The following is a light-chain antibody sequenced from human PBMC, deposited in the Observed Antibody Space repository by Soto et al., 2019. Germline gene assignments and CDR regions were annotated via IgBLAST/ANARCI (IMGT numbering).Light chain of an antibody. J-gene: IGKJ4*01. V-gene: IGKV1-5*01. Sequence: DIQMTQSPSTLSASVGDRCTITCLASQTISNSLAWYEQKAGKAPKVLIYDASTLDGGVPSRFSGRRSGTDFTLTISSLQPSDFETYYCQQYNTSPLTFGGGTKVDIK. CDR3: QQYNTSPLT. CDR2: DAS. CDR1: QTISNS.